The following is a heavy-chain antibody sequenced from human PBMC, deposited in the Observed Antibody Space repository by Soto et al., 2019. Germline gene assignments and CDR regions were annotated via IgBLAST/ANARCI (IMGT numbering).Heavy chain of an antibody. CDR3: ASDTKNWNYGPPDAFDI. Sequence: ASVKVSCKASGYTFTGYYMHWVRQAPGQGLEWMGWINPNSGGTNYAQKFQGWVTMTRDTSISTAYMELSRLRSDDTAVYYCASDTKNWNYGPPDAFDIWGQGTMVTVSS. CDR1: GYTFTGYY. J-gene: IGHJ3*02. CDR2: INPNSGGT. D-gene: IGHD1-7*01. V-gene: IGHV1-2*04.